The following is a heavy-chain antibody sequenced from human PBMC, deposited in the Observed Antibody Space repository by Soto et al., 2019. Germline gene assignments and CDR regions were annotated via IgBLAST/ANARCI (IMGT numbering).Heavy chain of an antibody. CDR1: RYTFTSCG. D-gene: IGHD3-3*01. J-gene: IGHJ5*01. V-gene: IGHV1-18*01. CDR2: ISAYNGNT. Sequence: GASVKVSYKASRYTFTSCGLSWVRQAPGQGLEWMGWISAYNGNTNYAQKLQGRVTMTTDTSTSTAYMELRSLRSDDTAVFYCARDRGRTISYNLFDSWGQGTLVTVSS. CDR3: ARDRGRTISYNLFDS.